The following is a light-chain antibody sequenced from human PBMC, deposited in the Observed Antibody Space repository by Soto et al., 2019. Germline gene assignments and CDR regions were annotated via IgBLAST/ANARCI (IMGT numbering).Light chain of an antibody. Sequence: QSALTQPPSASGSPGQSVTISCTGSSSDVGGYEYVSWYQQHPGKAPKLIIYEVIKRPSGVPDRFSGSKSGNTASLTVSGLQAEDEADYYCSSYAGRNTLHVLLGGGTKVTVL. CDR3: SSYAGRNTLHVL. CDR2: EVI. J-gene: IGLJ2*01. CDR1: SSDVGGYEY. V-gene: IGLV2-8*01.